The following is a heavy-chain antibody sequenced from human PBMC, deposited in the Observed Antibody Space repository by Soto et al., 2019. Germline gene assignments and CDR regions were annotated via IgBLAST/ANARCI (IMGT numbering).Heavy chain of an antibody. D-gene: IGHD2-15*01. J-gene: IGHJ5*02. CDR1: GLSFSGYY. CDR2: INHSGST. V-gene: IGHV4-34*01. CDR3: ARSPRYCSGGSCYSNWFDP. Sequence: SEALSITCAVYGLSFSGYYCSWIRQPPGKGLEWIGEINHSGSTNYNPSLKSRVTISVDTSKNQFSLKLSSVTAADTAVYYCARSPRYCSGGSCYSNWFDPWGQATLVTVS.